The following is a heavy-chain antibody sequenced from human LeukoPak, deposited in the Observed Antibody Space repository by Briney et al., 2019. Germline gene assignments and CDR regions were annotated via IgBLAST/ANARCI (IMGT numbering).Heavy chain of an antibody. CDR1: GFTFSNYG. CDR3: ARLYSSGWYPDY. Sequence: GGSLSLSCAASGFTFSNYGMYWVRQAPGKGLEWVAIISYDGNDKYYADSVKGRFSISRDNSRNTLYLQMSSLKPEDTAVYYCARLYSSGWYPDYWGQGTLVTVSS. D-gene: IGHD6-19*01. CDR2: ISYDGNDK. J-gene: IGHJ4*02. V-gene: IGHV3-30*03.